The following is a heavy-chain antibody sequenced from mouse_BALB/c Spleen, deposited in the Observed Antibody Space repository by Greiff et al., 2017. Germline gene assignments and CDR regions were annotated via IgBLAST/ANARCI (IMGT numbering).Heavy chain of an antibody. J-gene: IGHJ4*01. CDR3: ARSNAAMNY. CDR2: IDTSDSYT. Sequence: QVQLKQPGAELVMPGASVKMSCKASGYTFTDYWMHWVKQRPGQGLEWIGAIDTSDSYTSYNQKFKGKATLTVDESSSTAYMQLSSLTSEDSAVYYCARSNAAMNYWGQGTSVTVSS. CDR1: GYTFTDYW. V-gene: IGHV1-69*01.